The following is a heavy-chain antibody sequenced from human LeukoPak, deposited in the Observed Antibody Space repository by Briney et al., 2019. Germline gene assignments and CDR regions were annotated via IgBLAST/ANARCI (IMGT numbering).Heavy chain of an antibody. J-gene: IGHJ4*02. CDR3: ARADGSHYGLKDY. Sequence: GGSPRLSCEASGFIFKSHSMTWVGQAAGKGLEWVSSISSNSDDTYYADSVKGRFTISRDNAKNTLSLQMNSLRAEDTGLYYCARADGSHYGLKDYWGQGTLVTVSS. CDR2: ISSNSDDT. D-gene: IGHD1-26*01. V-gene: IGHV3-21*01. CDR1: GFIFKSHS.